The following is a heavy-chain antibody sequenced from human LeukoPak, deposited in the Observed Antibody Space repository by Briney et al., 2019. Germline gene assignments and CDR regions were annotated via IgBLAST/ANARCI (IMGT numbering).Heavy chain of an antibody. J-gene: IGHJ3*02. D-gene: IGHD3-10*01. CDR2: IYFSET. V-gene: IGHV4-39*01. Sequence: SETLSLTCTVSGASFSDTTYYWAWFRQPPGKGLGWIASIYFSETKYNPSLKSRITISGDTSKNQFSLKLTSVTATDTAVYYCASPSKLVLSRGAFDIWGQGTMVSVSA. CDR3: ASPSKLVLSRGAFDI. CDR1: GASFSDTTYY.